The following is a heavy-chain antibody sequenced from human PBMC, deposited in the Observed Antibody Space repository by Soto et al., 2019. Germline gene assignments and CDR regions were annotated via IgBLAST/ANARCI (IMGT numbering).Heavy chain of an antibody. D-gene: IGHD3-10*01. CDR2: INPSGGST. CDR1: GYTFTSYY. Sequence: QVQLVQSGAEVKKPGASVKVSCKASGYTFTSYYMHWVRQAPGQGLEWMGIINPSGGSTSYAQKSQGRVTMTRDTSTSTVYMELSSLRSEDTAVYYCARAYYYGSGSYSNYYYYGMDVWGQGTTVTVSS. J-gene: IGHJ6*02. CDR3: ARAYYYGSGSYSNYYYYGMDV. V-gene: IGHV1-46*01.